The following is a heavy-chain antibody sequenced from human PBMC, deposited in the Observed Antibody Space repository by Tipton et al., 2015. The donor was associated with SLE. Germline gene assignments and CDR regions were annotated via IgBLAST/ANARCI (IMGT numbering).Heavy chain of an antibody. J-gene: IGHJ4*02. CDR3: ARGRYSGSAY. Sequence: TLSLTCAVYGGSFSGYYWSWIRQPPGKGLEWIGEINHRGSTNYNPSLKSRVTISVGTSKNQFSLKLSSVTTADTAVYYCARGRYSGSAYWGQGTLVTVSS. CDR2: INHRGST. D-gene: IGHD5-12*01. CDR1: GGSFSGYY. V-gene: IGHV4-34*01.